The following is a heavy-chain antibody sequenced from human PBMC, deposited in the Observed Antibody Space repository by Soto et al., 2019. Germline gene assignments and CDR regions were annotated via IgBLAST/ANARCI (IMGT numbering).Heavy chain of an antibody. D-gene: IGHD2-15*01. CDR3: ARVLAVVAADYSYYYGMDV. CDR1: GFTFSSYW. J-gene: IGHJ6*02. CDR2: INSDGSST. Sequence: GGSLRLSCAASGFTFSSYWMHWVRQAPGKGLVWVSRINSDGSSTSYADSVKGRFTISRDTARNTLYLQMNSLRAEDTAVYYCARVLAVVAADYSYYYGMDVWGQGTKVTVYS. V-gene: IGHV3-74*01.